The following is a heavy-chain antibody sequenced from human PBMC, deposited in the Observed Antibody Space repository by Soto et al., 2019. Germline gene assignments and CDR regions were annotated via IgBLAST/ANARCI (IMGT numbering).Heavy chain of an antibody. V-gene: IGHV3-30*18. D-gene: IGHD6-19*01. CDR3: AKGGQQWLVTSAFNY. J-gene: IGHJ4*02. CDR1: GFTFSDYA. CDR2: VSHDGRNT. Sequence: VQLVESGGGVVQPGRSLRLSCAASGFTFSDYAMHWVRQAPGKGLEWVAVVSHDGRNTHYADSVKGRFTISRDSSKNTVSLEMTSLRAEETAVYYRAKGGQQWLVTSAFNYRGPGALVTVSS.